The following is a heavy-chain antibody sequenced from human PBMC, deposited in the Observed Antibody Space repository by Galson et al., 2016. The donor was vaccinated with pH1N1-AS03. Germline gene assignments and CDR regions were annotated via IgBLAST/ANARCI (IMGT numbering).Heavy chain of an antibody. CDR1: GFNFKGYD. CDR2: ISYDGSNR. V-gene: IGHV3-30*18. D-gene: IGHD2-21*01. Sequence: SLRLSCAASGFNFKGYDMHWARQTPGKGPEWVAVISYDGSNRSYMDSVKGRFTISRDNSKNTLYLQMNSLRPEDTAVYYCAKAFFWQQRVEVEAFDVWGQGTMVTVSS. J-gene: IGHJ3*01. CDR3: AKAFFWQQRVEVEAFDV.